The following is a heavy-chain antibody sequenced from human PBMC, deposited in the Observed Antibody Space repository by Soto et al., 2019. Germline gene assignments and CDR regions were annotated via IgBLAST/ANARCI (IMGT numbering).Heavy chain of an antibody. CDR3: ARGVAGSGFDL. CDR2: TYYRSNWRH. J-gene: IGHJ4*02. Sequence: SPTLSLTCAISGDSVSSNTAAWNWIRSSPSRGLEWLGRTYYRSNWRHDYAVSVKSRITVNPDTSKNHSSLQLNSVTPDDTAVYYCARGVAGSGFDLWGQGALVTVSS. CDR1: GDSVSSNTAA. D-gene: IGHD6-19*01. V-gene: IGHV6-1*01.